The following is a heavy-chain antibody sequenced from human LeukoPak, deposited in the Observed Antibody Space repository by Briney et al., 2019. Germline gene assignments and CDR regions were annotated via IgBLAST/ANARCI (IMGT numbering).Heavy chain of an antibody. D-gene: IGHD5-18*01. CDR3: ATDAMGIWNYFDY. Sequence: ASVTVSCTASGYTFTGYYMHWVRQAPGQGLEWMGWINPNSGGTNYAQKFQGRVTMTRDTSISTAYMELSRLRSDDTAVYYCATDAMGIWNYFDYWGQGTLVTVSS. CDR1: GYTFTGYY. J-gene: IGHJ4*02. CDR2: INPNSGGT. V-gene: IGHV1-2*02.